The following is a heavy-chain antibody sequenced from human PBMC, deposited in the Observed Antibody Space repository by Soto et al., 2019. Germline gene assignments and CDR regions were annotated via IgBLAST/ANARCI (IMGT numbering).Heavy chain of an antibody. CDR1: RYTFTSYY. J-gene: IGHJ5*02. CDR3: ARRAGRWWFDP. Sequence: ASVKVSCKASRYTFTSYYMHWVRQAPGQGLEWMGIINPSGGSTSYAQKFQGRVTMTRDTSTSTVYMELSSLRSEDTAVYYCARRAGRWWFDPRGQGTLVTVSS. CDR2: INPSGGST. V-gene: IGHV1-46*01. D-gene: IGHD6-13*01.